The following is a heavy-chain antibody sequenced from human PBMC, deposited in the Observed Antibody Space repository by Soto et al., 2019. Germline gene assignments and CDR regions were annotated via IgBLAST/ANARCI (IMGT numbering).Heavy chain of an antibody. CDR1: GYTFTNYG. D-gene: IGHD2-15*01. J-gene: IGHJ5*02. CDR2: LSANNGNT. V-gene: IGHV1-18*01. CDR3: ARVVLFVVASTYIWLDP. Sequence: GSSVKVSSXASGYTFTNYGISWVRQATGKGLEWLGWLSANNGNTNYAQTLQGRVTMTTATSTSTDYLEPRSLRSDETAIYYCARVVLFVVASTYIWLDPWGQGTLDTGSS.